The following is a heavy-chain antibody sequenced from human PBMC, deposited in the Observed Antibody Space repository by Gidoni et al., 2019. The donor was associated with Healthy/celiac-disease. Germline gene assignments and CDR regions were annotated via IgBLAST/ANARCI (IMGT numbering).Heavy chain of an antibody. D-gene: IGHD2-15*01. CDR2: IYHSGST. CDR3: ARVDCSGGSCYLHYGMDV. V-gene: IGHV4-4*02. Sequence: QVQLQESGPGLVKPSGTLSLTCAVSGGSIRTSNWWSWVRQPPGKGLEWIGEIYHSGSTNYNPSLKSRVSISVDKSKNQFSLKLSSVTAADTAVYYCARVDCSGGSCYLHYGMDVWGQGTTVTVSS. CDR1: GGSIRTSNW. J-gene: IGHJ6*02.